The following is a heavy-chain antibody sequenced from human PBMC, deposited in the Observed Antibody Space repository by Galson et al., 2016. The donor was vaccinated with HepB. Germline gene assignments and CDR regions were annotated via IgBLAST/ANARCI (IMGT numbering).Heavy chain of an antibody. V-gene: IGHV4-34*09. D-gene: IGHD6-6*01. J-gene: IGHJ4*02. CDR1: GGSFSGYY. CDR3: ARRIYSRSPSHFDY. CDR2: INPSGRT. Sequence: TLSLTCAVYGGSFSGYYWSWIRQPPGKGLEWIGEINPSGRTNYNPSLKSRVTISVDTSKNQFSLKLSSVTAADTAVYYCARRIYSRSPSHFDYWGQGTLVTVSS.